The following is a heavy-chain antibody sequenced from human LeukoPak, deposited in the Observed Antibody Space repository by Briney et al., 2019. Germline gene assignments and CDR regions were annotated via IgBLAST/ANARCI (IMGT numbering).Heavy chain of an antibody. CDR2: ISYDGSNK. J-gene: IGHJ4*02. Sequence: GRSLRLSCAASGFTFSSYGMHWVRQAPGKGLEWVAVISYDGSNKYYADSVKGRFTISRDNSKNTLYLQMNSLRAEDTAVYYCARIPDIAVAGTTYWGQGTLVTVSS. CDR3: ARIPDIAVAGTTY. V-gene: IGHV3-30*03. D-gene: IGHD6-19*01. CDR1: GFTFSSYG.